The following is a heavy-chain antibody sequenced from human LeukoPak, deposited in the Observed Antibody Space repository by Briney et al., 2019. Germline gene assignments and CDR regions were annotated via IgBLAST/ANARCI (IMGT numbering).Heavy chain of an antibody. CDR1: GFTFSSYS. CDR3: ARDKTRDLGYSYSKSGNYFDY. D-gene: IGHD5-18*01. V-gene: IGHV3-21*01. Sequence: GGSLRLSCAASGFTFSSYSMNWVRQAPGKGLEWVSSISSSSSYIYYADSVKGRFTISRDNAKNSLYLQMNSLRAEDTAVYSCARDKTRDLGYSYSKSGNYFDYWGQGTLVTVSS. J-gene: IGHJ4*02. CDR2: ISSSSSYI.